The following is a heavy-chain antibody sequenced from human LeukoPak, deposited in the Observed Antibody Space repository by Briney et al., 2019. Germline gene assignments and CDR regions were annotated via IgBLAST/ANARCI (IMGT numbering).Heavy chain of an antibody. CDR1: GFTFSSYG. V-gene: IGHV3-30*02. CDR3: AKGLRYSDY. Sequence: PGGSLRLSCAASGFTFSSYGMYWVRQAPGKGLEWVAFIRYDGSNKYYADSVKGRFTISRDNSKNTLYLQMNSLRAEDTAVYYCAKGLRYSDYWGQGTLVTVSS. J-gene: IGHJ4*02. D-gene: IGHD3-9*01. CDR2: IRYDGSNK.